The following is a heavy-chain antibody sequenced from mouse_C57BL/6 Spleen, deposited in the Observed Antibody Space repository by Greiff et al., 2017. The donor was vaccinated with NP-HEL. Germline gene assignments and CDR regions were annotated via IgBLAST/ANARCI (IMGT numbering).Heavy chain of an antibody. J-gene: IGHJ4*01. CDR2: IWSGGST. D-gene: IGHD2-1*01. CDR3: TRKGNSYAMDY. CDR1: GFSLTSYG. V-gene: IGHV2-2*01. Sequence: VQLQQSGPGLVQPSQSLSITCTVSGFSLTSYGVHWVRQSPGKGLEWLGVIWSGGSTDYNAAFISSLSISKDNSKSQVFLKMNRMQADDTAIYYCTRKGNSYAMDYWGQGTSVTVSS.